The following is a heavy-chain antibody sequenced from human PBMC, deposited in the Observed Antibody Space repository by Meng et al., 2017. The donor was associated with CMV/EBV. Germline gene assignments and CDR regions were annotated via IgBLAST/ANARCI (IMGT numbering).Heavy chain of an antibody. CDR3: ARKSRWLTRGDAFDI. D-gene: IGHD5-24*01. CDR1: GYTFTGYY. Sequence: ASVQVSCKASGYTFTGYYMHWVRQAPGQGLEWMGWINPNSGGTKYAQKFQGRVTMTRDTSISTAYMELSRLRSDDTAVYYCARKSRWLTRGDAFDIWGQGTMVTVSS. CDR2: INPNSGGT. V-gene: IGHV1-2*02. J-gene: IGHJ3*02.